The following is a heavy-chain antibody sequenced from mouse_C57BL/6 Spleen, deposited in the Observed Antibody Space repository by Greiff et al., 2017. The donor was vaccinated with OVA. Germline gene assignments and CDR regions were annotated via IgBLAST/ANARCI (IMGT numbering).Heavy chain of an antibody. Sequence: EVMLVESGGDLVKPGGSLKLSCAASGFTFSSYGMSWVRQTPDKSLEWVATICSGGSYTYYPASVKGRFTISRDNAKNTLYLQMSNLKSEDTAMYYWARHTWERDFDYWGQGTTLTVSS. CDR3: ARHTWERDFDY. CDR2: ICSGGSYT. D-gene: IGHD4-1*01. J-gene: IGHJ2*01. CDR1: GFTFSSYG. V-gene: IGHV5-6*01.